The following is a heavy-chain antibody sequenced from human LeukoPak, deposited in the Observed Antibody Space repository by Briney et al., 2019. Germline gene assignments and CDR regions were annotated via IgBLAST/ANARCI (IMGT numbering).Heavy chain of an antibody. J-gene: IGHJ4*02. Sequence: ASVEVSCKASGYTFTSYDINWVRQAPGQGLEWMGWMNPNSGNTGYAQKFQGRVTMTRNTSISTAYMELSSLRSEDTAVYYCARTLWFGELYSDYWGQGTLVTVSS. V-gene: IGHV1-8*01. CDR3: ARTLWFGELYSDY. CDR2: MNPNSGNT. D-gene: IGHD3-10*01. CDR1: GYTFTSYD.